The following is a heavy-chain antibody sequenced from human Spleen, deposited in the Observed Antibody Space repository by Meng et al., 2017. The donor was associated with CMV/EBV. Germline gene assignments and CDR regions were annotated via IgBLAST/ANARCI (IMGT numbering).Heavy chain of an antibody. CDR1: GFTLSDYY. CDR3: TRDIGYYWFDP. J-gene: IGHJ5*02. D-gene: IGHD3-22*01. V-gene: IGHV3-11*01. CDR2: ISSSGNTI. Sequence: GGSLRLSCAASGFTLSDYYVSWIRQAPGKGLEWLSYISSSGNTIHYADSVKGRFIISRDTPKNSVYLQMNSLRAEDTAVYYCTRDIGYYWFDPWGQGTLVTVSS.